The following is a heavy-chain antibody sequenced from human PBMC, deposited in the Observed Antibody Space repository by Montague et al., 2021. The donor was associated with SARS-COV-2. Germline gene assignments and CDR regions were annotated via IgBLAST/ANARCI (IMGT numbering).Heavy chain of an antibody. CDR1: GGSISNYYYS. CDR3: ARQPPYKTGALDI. V-gene: IGHV4-39*01. Sequence: SETLSLTCAVYGGSISNYYYSCARLCQPPGKGLVSIGSIYFTTHSYYNPSLKSRATISLDTSKNQYYLKLNSVTAADTGVYYCARQPPYKTGALDIWGQGTMVTVSS. D-gene: IGHD1-1*01. CDR2: IYFTTHS. J-gene: IGHJ3*02.